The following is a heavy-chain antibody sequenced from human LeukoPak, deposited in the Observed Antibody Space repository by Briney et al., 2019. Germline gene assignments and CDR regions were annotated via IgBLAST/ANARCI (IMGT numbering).Heavy chain of an antibody. Sequence: WASVKVSCKASGYTFTGYFMRWVRRAPGQGLEWMGWINPNSGDTNYAQKFQGRVTMTRDTSISTAYMELSRLRSDDTAAYYCARDSDPTYYFDSGPYHAYWGQGTLVTVSS. CDR2: INPNSGDT. CDR3: ARDSDPTYYFDSGPYHAY. D-gene: IGHD3-10*01. CDR1: GYTFTGYF. V-gene: IGHV1-2*02. J-gene: IGHJ4*02.